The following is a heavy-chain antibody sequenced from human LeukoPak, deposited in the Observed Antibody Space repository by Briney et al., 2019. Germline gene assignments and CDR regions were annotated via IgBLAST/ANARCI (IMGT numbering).Heavy chain of an antibody. J-gene: IGHJ4*02. Sequence: SETLSLTCAVYGGSFSGYYWSWIRQPPGKGLEWIGEINHSGSTNYNPSLKSRVTISVDTSKNQFSLKLSSVTAADMAVYYCARGHPYDSSGYQYYFDYWGQGTLVTVSS. CDR1: GGSFSGYY. V-gene: IGHV4-34*01. D-gene: IGHD3-22*01. CDR3: ARGHPYDSSGYQYYFDY. CDR2: INHSGST.